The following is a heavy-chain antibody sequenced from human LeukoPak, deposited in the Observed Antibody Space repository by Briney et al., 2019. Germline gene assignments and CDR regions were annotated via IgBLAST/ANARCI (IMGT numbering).Heavy chain of an antibody. CDR1: GFTFSSYA. CDR3: AKDKVRYGDYEYYFDY. CDR2: ISGSGGST. V-gene: IGHV3-23*01. J-gene: IGHJ4*02. D-gene: IGHD4-17*01. Sequence: GGSLRLSCAASGFTFSSYAMSWVRQAPGKGLEWVSAISGSGGSTYYADSVKGRFTISRDNSKNTLYLQMNSLRAEDTAVYYCAKDKVRYGDYEYYFDYWGQGTLVTVSS.